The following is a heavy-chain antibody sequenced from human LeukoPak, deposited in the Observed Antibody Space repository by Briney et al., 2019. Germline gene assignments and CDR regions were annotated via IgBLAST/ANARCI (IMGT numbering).Heavy chain of an antibody. CDR1: GFTVSSNY. CDR3: GGGYSGKEYLTFGGAIAY. D-gene: IGHD5-12*01. CDR2: IYSGGST. J-gene: IGHJ4*02. V-gene: IGHV3-53*04. Sequence: GGSLRLSCAASGFTVSSNYMSWVRQAPGKGLEWVSVIYSGGSTYYADSVKGRFTISRHNSKNTLYLQMNSLRAEDTAVYYCGGGYSGKEYLTFGGAIAYWGQGPLVTVSS.